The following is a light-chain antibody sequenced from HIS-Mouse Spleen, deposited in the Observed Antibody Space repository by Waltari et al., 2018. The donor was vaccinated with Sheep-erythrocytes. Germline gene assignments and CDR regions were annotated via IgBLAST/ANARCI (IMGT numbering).Light chain of an antibody. CDR1: SSDVGSYNL. V-gene: IGLV2-23*01. J-gene: IGLJ3*02. CDR3: CSYAGSSTPWV. CDR2: EGS. Sequence: QSALTQPASVSGSPGQSITISCTGTSSDVGSYNLVSWYQQHPGKAPNLMIYEGSKRPSGVSNRFSGSKSGNTASLTISGLQAEDEADYYCCSYAGSSTPWVFGGGTK.